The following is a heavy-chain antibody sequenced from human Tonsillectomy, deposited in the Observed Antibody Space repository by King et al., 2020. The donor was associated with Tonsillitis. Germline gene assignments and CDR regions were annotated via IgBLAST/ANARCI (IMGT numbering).Heavy chain of an antibody. CDR2: MNPNSGRT. CDR1: GNTFSSYD. J-gene: IGHJ6*02. V-gene: IGHV1-8*01. Sequence: VQLVESGAEVKKPGASVKVSCKASGNTFSSYDINWVRQATGQGLEWMGWMNPNSGRTGYAQKFQGRVSMTRNTSISTAYMELGSLRSEDTAVYYCARVTFDCADGRCYSYGMDVWGQGTTVTVCS. CDR3: ARVTFDCADGRCYSYGMDV. D-gene: IGHD2-8*01.